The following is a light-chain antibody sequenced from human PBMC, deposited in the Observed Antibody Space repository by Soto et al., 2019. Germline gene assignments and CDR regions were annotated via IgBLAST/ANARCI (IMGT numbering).Light chain of an antibody. J-gene: IGLJ1*01. V-gene: IGLV2-14*03. Sequence: QSALTQPASVSGSPGQSITISCTGTSSDVGGYNFVSWYQQHPGKVPKLMIFDVNRRPSGVSDRFSGSKSGNTASLTISGLHAEDEGDYYCCSYTSSSTHVFGSRTKLTVL. CDR3: CSYTSSSTHV. CDR1: SSDVGGYNF. CDR2: DVN.